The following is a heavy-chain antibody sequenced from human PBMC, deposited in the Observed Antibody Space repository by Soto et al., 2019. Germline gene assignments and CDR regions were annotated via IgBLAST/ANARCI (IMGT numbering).Heavy chain of an antibody. J-gene: IGHJ4*02. CDR3: AREYYGLLTGYYTDY. D-gene: IGHD3-9*01. Sequence: QVQLVESGGGVVQPGRSLRLSCAASGFTFSRYAMHWVRQAPGKGLEWVAVISFDGNNKYYVDSVKGRFTVSRDNAKNTLSLQISGLRAEDTAVYYCAREYYGLLTGYYTDYWGQGTLVSVSS. CDR1: GFTFSRYA. CDR2: ISFDGNNK. V-gene: IGHV3-30*04.